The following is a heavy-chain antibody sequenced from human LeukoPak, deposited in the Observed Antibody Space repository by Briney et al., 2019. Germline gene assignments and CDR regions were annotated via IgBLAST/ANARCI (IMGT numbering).Heavy chain of an antibody. CDR3: ARWGPSKSSDY. Sequence: AGRSLRLSCAASGFTFSSNGMHWVRQAPGKGLEWVAVIWYDGNTKYYADSVKGRFTISRDNSKSTLYLQMNSLRVEDTAVYYCARWGPSKSSDYWGQGTPVTVAS. V-gene: IGHV3-33*01. D-gene: IGHD2-2*01. CDR2: IWYDGNTK. J-gene: IGHJ4*02. CDR1: GFTFSSNG.